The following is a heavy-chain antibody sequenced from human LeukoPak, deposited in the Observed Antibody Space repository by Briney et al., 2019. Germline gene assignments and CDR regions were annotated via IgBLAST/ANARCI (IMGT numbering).Heavy chain of an antibody. CDR1: GGPISSYY. CDR2: IYYSGST. Sequence: PSETLSLTCTVSGGPISSYYWSWIRQPPGKGLGWIGYIYYSGSTNYNPSLKSRVTISVDTSKNQFSLKLSSVTAADSAVYYCARSRDGYISDYWGQGTLVTVSS. V-gene: IGHV4-59*01. J-gene: IGHJ4*02. CDR3: ARSRDGYISDY. D-gene: IGHD5-24*01.